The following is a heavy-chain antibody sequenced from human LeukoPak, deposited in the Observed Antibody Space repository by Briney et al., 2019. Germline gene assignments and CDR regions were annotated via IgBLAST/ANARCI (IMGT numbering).Heavy chain of an antibody. CDR3: ARENYFDY. CDR2: IKQDGSEK. CDR1: AFTFSSYA. V-gene: IGHV3-7*01. J-gene: IGHJ4*02. Sequence: GGSLRLSCAASAFTFSSYAMSWVRQAPGKGLEWVANIKQDGSEKYYVDSVKGRFTISRDNAKNSLYLQMNSLRAEDTAIYYCARENYFDYWGQGTLVTVSS.